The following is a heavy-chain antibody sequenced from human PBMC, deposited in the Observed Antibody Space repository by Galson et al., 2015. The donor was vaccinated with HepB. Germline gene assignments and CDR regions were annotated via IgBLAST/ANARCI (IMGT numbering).Heavy chain of an antibody. CDR2: ISGSGGRT. V-gene: IGHV3-23*01. CDR1: GFTFSSHV. Sequence: SLRLSCAASGFTFSSHVMTWVRQAPGKGLEWVSAISGSGGRTYYADSVRGRFTISRDNSKNTLYLQMNSLRAEDTAVYYCAKGGEGDGYDPFPYWGQGTLVTVSS. J-gene: IGHJ4*02. CDR3: AKGGEGDGYDPFPY. D-gene: IGHD5-24*01.